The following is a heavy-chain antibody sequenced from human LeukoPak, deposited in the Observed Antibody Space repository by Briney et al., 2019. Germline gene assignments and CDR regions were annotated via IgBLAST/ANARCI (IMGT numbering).Heavy chain of an antibody. J-gene: IGHJ4*02. Sequence: GASVKVSCKASGYTFSGCYIHWVRQAPGQGLEWMGWINPESGGTEYAQKFQGRVTMTRETSINAAYMELSSLTSDDTAMYYCARGGYSGYDYDFDYWGQGTLVTVSS. D-gene: IGHD5-12*01. V-gene: IGHV1-2*02. CDR3: ARGGYSGYDYDFDY. CDR2: INPESGGT. CDR1: GYTFSGCY.